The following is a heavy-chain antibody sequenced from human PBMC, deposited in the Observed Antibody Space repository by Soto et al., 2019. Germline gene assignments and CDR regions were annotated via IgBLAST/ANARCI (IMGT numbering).Heavy chain of an antibody. D-gene: IGHD2-2*01. CDR1: GGTFSSHA. J-gene: IGHJ4*02. V-gene: IGHV1-69*13. CDR2: IIPIFGTA. Sequence: SVKVSCKASGGTFSSHAISWVRQAPGQGLEWMGGIIPIFGTANYAQKFQGRVTITADESTSTAYMELSSLRSEDTAVYYCARSFYCSSTRCYGAFDYWGQGTLVTVSS. CDR3: ARSFYCSSTRCYGAFDY.